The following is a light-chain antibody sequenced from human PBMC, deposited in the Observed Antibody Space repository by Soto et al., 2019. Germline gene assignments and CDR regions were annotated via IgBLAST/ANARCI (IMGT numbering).Light chain of an antibody. CDR1: QSISSW. CDR2: KAS. V-gene: IGKV1-5*03. CDR3: QQYNSPLA. J-gene: IGKJ4*01. Sequence: DIQLTRFPSTLSASVGDRVPITCRASQSISSWLAWYQQKPGKAPKLLIYKASSLESGVPSRFSGSGSGTEFTLTISSLQPDDFATYYCQQYNSPLAFGGGTKVDIK.